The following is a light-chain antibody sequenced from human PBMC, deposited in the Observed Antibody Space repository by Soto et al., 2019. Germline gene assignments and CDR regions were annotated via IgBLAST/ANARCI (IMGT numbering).Light chain of an antibody. CDR3: QKYNSAPST. CDR2: AAS. Sequence: DLQMTQSPSSLSASVGDRVTITCRASQGISNYLARYQQKPGKIPKLLIYAASTLQSGVPSRFSGSGSGTDFTLTISSLQPEYVATYYCQKYNSAPSTFGPGTKVDIK. V-gene: IGKV1-27*01. CDR1: QGISNY. J-gene: IGKJ3*01.